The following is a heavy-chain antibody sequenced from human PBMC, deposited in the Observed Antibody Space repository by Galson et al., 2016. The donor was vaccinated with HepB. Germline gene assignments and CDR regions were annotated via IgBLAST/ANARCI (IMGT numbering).Heavy chain of an antibody. CDR1: GYTFTSYG. Sequence: SVKVSCKASGYTFTSYGISWVRQAPGQGLEWMGWISAYNGNTNYAQKLQGRVTMTTDTSTSTAYVELRGLRSDDTAVYYCARARTIVGATDFHYWGQGTLVTVSS. V-gene: IGHV1-18*01. J-gene: IGHJ4*02. CDR2: ISAYNGNT. D-gene: IGHD1-26*01. CDR3: ARARTIVGATDFHY.